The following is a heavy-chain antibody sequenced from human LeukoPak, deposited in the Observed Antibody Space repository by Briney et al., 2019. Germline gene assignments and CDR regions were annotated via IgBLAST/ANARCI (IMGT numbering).Heavy chain of an antibody. CDR1: GYTFTSYD. CDR2: MNPNSGNT. J-gene: IGHJ4*02. V-gene: IGHV1-8*01. D-gene: IGHD3-22*01. Sequence: ASVKVSCKASGYTFTSYDINWVRQATGQGLEWMGWMNPNSGNTGYAQKFQGRVTITADKSTSTAYMELSSLRSEDTAVYYCARSGMDYDGGVYWGQGTLVTVSS. CDR3: ARSGMDYDGGVY.